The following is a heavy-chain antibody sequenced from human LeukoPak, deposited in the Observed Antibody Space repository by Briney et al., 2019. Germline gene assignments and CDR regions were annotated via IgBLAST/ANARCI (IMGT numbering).Heavy chain of an antibody. D-gene: IGHD6-13*01. J-gene: IGHJ4*02. CDR2: ISSTGNII. V-gene: IGHV3-48*03. CDR3: SAAAAGTEYFAY. CDR1: GFTFSSYE. Sequence: PGGSLRLSCAVSGFTFSSYEMNWVRQAPGKGLEWVSYISSTGNIIYYADSVKGRFTVSRDNAKNSLYLQMNSLRVDDTAVYYCSAAAAGTEYFAYWGQGTLVTVSS.